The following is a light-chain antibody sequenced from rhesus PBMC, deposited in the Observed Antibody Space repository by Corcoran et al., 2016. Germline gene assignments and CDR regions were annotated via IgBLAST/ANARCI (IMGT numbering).Light chain of an antibody. CDR3: QQYNSAPCS. J-gene: IGKJ2*01. Sequence: DIQMTQSPSSLSASVGDRVTITCRASQGISSWLVWYQQKPGKAPKLLIYKESSLQSGVPSRFSGSGSGTDFTLTISSLQPEDFAIYYCQQYNSAPCSFGQGTKVEIK. CDR2: KES. V-gene: IGKV1-21*01. CDR1: QGISSW.